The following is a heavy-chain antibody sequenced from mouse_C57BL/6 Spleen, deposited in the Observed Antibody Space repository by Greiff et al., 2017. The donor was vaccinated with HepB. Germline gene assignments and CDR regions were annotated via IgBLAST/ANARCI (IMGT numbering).Heavy chain of an antibody. CDR3: ARFPYDYLYAMDY. D-gene: IGHD2-4*01. CDR1: GYAFSSYW. Sequence: QVQLQQSGAELVKPGASVKISCKASGYAFSSYWMNWVKQRPGKGLEWIGQIYPGDGDTNYNGKFKGKATLTADKSSSTAYMQLSSLTSEDSAVYCCARFPYDYLYAMDYWGQGTSVTVSS. CDR2: IYPGDGDT. V-gene: IGHV1-80*01. J-gene: IGHJ4*01.